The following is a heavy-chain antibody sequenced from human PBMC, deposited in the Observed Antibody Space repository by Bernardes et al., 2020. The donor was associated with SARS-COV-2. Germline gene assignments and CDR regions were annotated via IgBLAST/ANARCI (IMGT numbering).Heavy chain of an antibody. CDR3: SRGRNQHTNQYYFDY. V-gene: IGHV3-49*04. J-gene: IGHJ4*02. CDR2: IKSKAYGGTI. CDR1: GFTFGDYT. Sequence: GGSLRLSCTPSGFTFGDYTMSWVRQAPGKGLEWVGFIKSKAYGGTIEYAASVKGRFTISRDDSKSIAYLQMNSLKTEDTALYYCSRGRNQHTNQYYFDYWGQGTLVTVSS. D-gene: IGHD1-1*01.